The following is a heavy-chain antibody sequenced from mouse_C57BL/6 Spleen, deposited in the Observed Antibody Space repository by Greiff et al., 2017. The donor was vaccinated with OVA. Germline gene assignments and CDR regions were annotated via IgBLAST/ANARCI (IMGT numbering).Heavy chain of an antibody. CDR3: ARGGDDYDGGRMPFDY. J-gene: IGHJ2*01. V-gene: IGHV1-39*01. Sequence: VHVKQSGPELVKPGASVKISCKASGYSFTDYNMNWVKQSDGKSLEWIGVINPNYGTTSYNQKFKGKATLTVDQSSSTAYMQLNSLTSEDSAVYYCARGGDDYDGGRMPFDYWGQGTTLTVSS. CDR2: INPNYGTT. D-gene: IGHD2-4*01. CDR1: GYSFTDYN.